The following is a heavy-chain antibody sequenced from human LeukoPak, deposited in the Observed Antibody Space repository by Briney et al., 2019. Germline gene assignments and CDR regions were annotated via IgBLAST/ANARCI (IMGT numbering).Heavy chain of an antibody. V-gene: IGHV3-9*03. Sequence: PGRSLRLSCAASGFTFDDYAMHWVRQAPGKGLEWVSGISWNSGSIGYADSVKGRFTISRDNAKNSLYLQMNSLRAEDMALYYCAKANCSSTSCYRNWFDPWGQGTLVTVSS. CDR1: GFTFDDYA. J-gene: IGHJ5*02. D-gene: IGHD2-2*02. CDR3: AKANCSSTSCYRNWFDP. CDR2: ISWNSGSI.